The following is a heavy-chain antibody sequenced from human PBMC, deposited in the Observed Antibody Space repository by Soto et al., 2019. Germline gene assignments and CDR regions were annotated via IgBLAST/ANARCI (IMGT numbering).Heavy chain of an antibody. Sequence: PSETLSLTCTVSGGSISSGDYYWSWIRQPPGKGLEWIGNIYYSGSTYYNPSLKSRVTISIDTSKNQFSLKLSSVTAADTAVYYCASYYYDSSGYYDYWGQGTLVTVSS. D-gene: IGHD3-22*01. CDR3: ASYYYDSSGYYDY. V-gene: IGHV4-30-4*01. J-gene: IGHJ4*02. CDR1: GGSISSGDYY. CDR2: IYYSGST.